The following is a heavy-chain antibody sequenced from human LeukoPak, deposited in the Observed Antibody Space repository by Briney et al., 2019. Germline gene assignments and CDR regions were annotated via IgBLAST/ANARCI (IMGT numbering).Heavy chain of an antibody. CDR2: INHSGST. Sequence: GSLRLSCAASGFTFSSYAMHWVRQPPGKGLEWIGEINHSGSTTYNPSLRSRVTISVDTSKNQFSLKVDSVTAADTAVYFCAGDDLAAAGTPLDYWGQGTLVTVSS. V-gene: IGHV4-34*08. CDR1: GFTFSSYA. CDR3: AGDDLAAAGTPLDY. J-gene: IGHJ4*02. D-gene: IGHD6-13*01.